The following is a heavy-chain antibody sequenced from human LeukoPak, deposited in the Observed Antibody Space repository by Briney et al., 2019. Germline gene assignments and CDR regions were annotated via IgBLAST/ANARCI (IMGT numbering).Heavy chain of an antibody. D-gene: IGHD3-22*01. J-gene: IGHJ6*03. CDR2: IYHSGST. CDR3: ARLGDSSGPPPHYYYYYYMDV. CDR1: GYSISSGYY. V-gene: IGHV4-38-2*01. Sequence: KSSETLSLTCAVSGYSISSGYYWGWIRQPPGKGLEWIGSIYHSGSTYYNPSLKSRVTISVDTSKNQFSLKLSSVTAADTAVYYCARLGDSSGPPPHYYYYYYMDVWGKGTTVTVSS.